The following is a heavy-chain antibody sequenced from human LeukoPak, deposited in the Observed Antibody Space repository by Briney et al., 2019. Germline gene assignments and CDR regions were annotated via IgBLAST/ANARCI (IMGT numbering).Heavy chain of an antibody. Sequence: ASVKVSCKASGYTFSSYAMNWVRQAPGQGLEWMGWINTNTGSPTYAQGFTGRFVFSLDTSVSTAYLQISSLKAEDTAVYYCARGRVVAATRYFDYWGQGTLVTVSS. J-gene: IGHJ4*02. CDR3: ARGRVVAATRYFDY. V-gene: IGHV7-4-1*02. CDR2: INTNTGSP. CDR1: GYTFSSYA. D-gene: IGHD2-15*01.